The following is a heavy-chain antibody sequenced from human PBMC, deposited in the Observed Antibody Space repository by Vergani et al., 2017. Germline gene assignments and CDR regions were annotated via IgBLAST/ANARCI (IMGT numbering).Heavy chain of an antibody. J-gene: IGHJ4*02. CDR1: GFTFSSYG. V-gene: IGHV3-NL1*01. CDR3: ARDPRSRGSFFFDF. D-gene: IGHD6-25*01. Sequence: QVQLVETGGGVVQPGGSLRLYCATSGFTFSSYGMHWVRQAPGKGLKWVAILYNSGNTFYADSVRGRFTISRDNSKNTVYLQVNRLRAEDTGLYYCARDPRSRGSFFFDFWGLGALVTVSS. CDR2: LYNSGNT.